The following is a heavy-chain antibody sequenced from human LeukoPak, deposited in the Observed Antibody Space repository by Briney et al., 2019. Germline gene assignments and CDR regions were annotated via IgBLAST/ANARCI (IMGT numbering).Heavy chain of an antibody. J-gene: IGHJ4*02. Sequence: SETLSLTCTVSGGSIISGGYFWSWIRQYPGKALEWIGYIDYGGSTDYNPSLKSRVTISVDTSKKQFSLKLSSVTAADTAVYYCARRFLEWLPDYWGQGTLVTVSS. CDR2: IDYGGST. D-gene: IGHD3-3*01. V-gene: IGHV4-31*03. CDR1: GGSIISGGYF. CDR3: ARRFLEWLPDY.